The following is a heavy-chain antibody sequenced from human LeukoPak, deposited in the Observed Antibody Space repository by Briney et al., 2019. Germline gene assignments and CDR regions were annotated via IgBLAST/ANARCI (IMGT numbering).Heavy chain of an antibody. CDR2: IMNSGDFT. D-gene: IGHD1-14*01. CDR1: GFTFSSYA. J-gene: IGHJ4*02. Sequence: SGGSLRLSCAASGFTFSSYAMNWVRQVPGRGLEWVASIMNSGDFTYYADFVRGRFTISRDNSKNVLYLQMHSLRADDTAVYFCAKDQGRNSLFRPPYFDYWGQGTLVTVSS. CDR3: AKDQGRNSLFRPPYFDY. V-gene: IGHV3-23*01.